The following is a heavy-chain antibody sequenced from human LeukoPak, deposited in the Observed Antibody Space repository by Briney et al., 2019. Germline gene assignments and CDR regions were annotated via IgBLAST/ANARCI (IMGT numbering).Heavy chain of an antibody. Sequence: SETLSLTCTVSGGSISSYYWSWIRQPPGKGLEWIGYIYTSGSTNYHPSLKSRVTISVDTSKNQFSLKLSSVTAADTAVYYCARHYDPDAFDIWGQGTMVTVSS. J-gene: IGHJ3*02. CDR3: ARHYDPDAFDI. CDR1: GGSISSYY. D-gene: IGHD3-22*01. V-gene: IGHV4-4*09. CDR2: IYTSGST.